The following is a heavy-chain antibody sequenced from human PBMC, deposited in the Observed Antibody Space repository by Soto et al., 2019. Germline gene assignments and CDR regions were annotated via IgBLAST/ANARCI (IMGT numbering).Heavy chain of an antibody. CDR2: IYPGDSDT. J-gene: IGHJ3*02. CDR1: GYRFTSYW. Sequence: PGESLKISCKGSGYRFTSYWIGWVRQMPGKGLEWMGIIYPGDSDTRYSPSFQGQVTISADKPISTAYLQWSSLKASDTAMYYCARVGEWELLLADAFDIWGQGTMVTVS. CDR3: ARVGEWELLLADAFDI. D-gene: IGHD1-26*01. V-gene: IGHV5-51*01.